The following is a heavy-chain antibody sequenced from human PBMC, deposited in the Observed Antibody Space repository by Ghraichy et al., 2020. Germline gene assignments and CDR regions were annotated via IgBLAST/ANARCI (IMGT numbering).Heavy chain of an antibody. CDR1: GGTFSKYA. J-gene: IGHJ6*02. D-gene: IGHD2-2*02. Sequence: PVKVSCKASGGTFSKYAISWVRRAPGQGLEWMGGIIPIFGTAKYAHKFQGRVTITADESTSTAYMELSSLRSEDTAVYYCARKGYCGSTSCNTDYYYGMDVWGQGTTVTVSS. V-gene: IGHV1-69*13. CDR2: IIPIFGTA. CDR3: ARKGYCGSTSCNTDYYYGMDV.